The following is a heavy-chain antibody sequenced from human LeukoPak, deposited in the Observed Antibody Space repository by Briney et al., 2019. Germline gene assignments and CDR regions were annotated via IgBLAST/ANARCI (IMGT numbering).Heavy chain of an antibody. CDR3: ARRRTVLLWFGEQITEVWFDP. CDR2: IYYSGNT. CDR1: GGSISSYY. D-gene: IGHD3-10*01. J-gene: IGHJ5*02. Sequence: SETLSLTCTVSGGSISSYYWSWIRQPPGKGLEWIGYIYYSGNTNYNPSLKSRVTISVDTSKNQFSLKLSSVTAADTAVYYCARRRTVLLWFGEQITEVWFDPWGQGTLVTVSS. V-gene: IGHV4-59*08.